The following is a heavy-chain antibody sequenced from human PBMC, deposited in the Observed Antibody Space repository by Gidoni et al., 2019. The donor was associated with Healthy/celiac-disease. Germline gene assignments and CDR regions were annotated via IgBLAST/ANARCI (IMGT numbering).Heavy chain of an antibody. CDR3: AREGGGRWLQWKGLGY. V-gene: IGHV3-74*01. Sequence: EVQLVESGGGLVQPGGSLRLSCAASGFTFSSYWMHWFRQAPGKGLVWVSRINSDGSSTSYADSVKGRFTISRDNAKNTLYLQMNSLRAEDTAVYYCAREGGGRWLQWKGLGYWGQGTLVTVSS. CDR2: INSDGSST. J-gene: IGHJ4*02. CDR1: GFTFSSYW. D-gene: IGHD3-16*01.